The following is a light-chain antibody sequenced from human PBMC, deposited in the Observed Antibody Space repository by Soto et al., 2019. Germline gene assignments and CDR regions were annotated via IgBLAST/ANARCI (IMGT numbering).Light chain of an antibody. CDR1: SSNIGSNT. CDR3: AAWDDSLNAYV. CDR2: SNN. V-gene: IGLV1-44*01. J-gene: IGLJ1*01. Sequence: QSVLTQPPSASGTPRQRVTISCSGSSSNIGSNTVNWYQHLPGTAPKLLIYSNNQRPSGVPDRFSGSKSGTSASLAISGLQSEDEADYYCAAWDDSLNAYVFGTGTKVTVL.